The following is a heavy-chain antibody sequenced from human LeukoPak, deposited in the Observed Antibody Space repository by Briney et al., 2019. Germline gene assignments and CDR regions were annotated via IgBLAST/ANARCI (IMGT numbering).Heavy chain of an antibody. D-gene: IGHD3-16*01. CDR1: GFTFSSYS. J-gene: IGHJ6*03. Sequence: GGSPRLSCAASGFTFSSYSMNWVRRAPAKELEWLSSISCSSSYIYYADSVKGRFTTSRDNAKNSLYLQLNSLRAEATAVYYCARDGSRPSSPLGYMDVWGKGTTVTVSS. V-gene: IGHV3-21*01. CDR2: ISCSSSYI. CDR3: ARDGSRPSSPLGYMDV.